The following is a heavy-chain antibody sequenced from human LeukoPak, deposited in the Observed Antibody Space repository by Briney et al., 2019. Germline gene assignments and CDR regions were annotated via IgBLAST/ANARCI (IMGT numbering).Heavy chain of an antibody. CDR2: ISYDGSNK. CDR1: GFTFSSYA. V-gene: IGHV3-30-3*01. CDR3: AREDSSGWYDPDAFDI. Sequence: QPGRSLRLSCAASGFTFSSYAMHWVRQAPGKGLEWVAVISYDGSNKYYADSVKGRFTISRDNSKNSLYLQMNSLRAEDTAVYYCAREDSSGWYDPDAFDIWGQGTMVTVSS. D-gene: IGHD6-19*01. J-gene: IGHJ3*02.